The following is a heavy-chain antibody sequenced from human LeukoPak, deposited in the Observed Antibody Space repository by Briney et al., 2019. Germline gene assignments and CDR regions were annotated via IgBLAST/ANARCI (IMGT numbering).Heavy chain of an antibody. V-gene: IGHV4-39*07. J-gene: IGHJ4*02. CDR3: ARGSGTTNFDY. D-gene: IGHD1-1*01. Sequence: PSETLSLTCTVSGGSISSSSYYWGWIRQPPGKGLEWIGSIYYSGSTYYNPSLKSRVTISVDTSKNQFSLKLSSVTAADTAVYYCARGSGTTNFDYWGQGTLVTVSS. CDR1: GGSISSSSYY. CDR2: IYYSGST.